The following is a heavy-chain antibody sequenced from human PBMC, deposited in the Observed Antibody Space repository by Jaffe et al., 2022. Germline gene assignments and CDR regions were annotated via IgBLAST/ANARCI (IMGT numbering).Heavy chain of an antibody. V-gene: IGHV3-66*02. D-gene: IGHD3-16*02. CDR3: ARESRRNYDYIWGSYPPDSNDAFDI. CDR1: GFTVSSNY. Sequence: EVQLVESGGGLVQPGGSLRLSCAASGFTVSSNYMSWVRQAPGKGLEWVSVIYSGGSTYYADSVKGRFTISRDNSKNTLYLQMNSLRAEDTAVYYCARESRRNYDYIWGSYPPDSNDAFDIWGQGTMVTVSS. CDR2: IYSGGST. J-gene: IGHJ3*02.